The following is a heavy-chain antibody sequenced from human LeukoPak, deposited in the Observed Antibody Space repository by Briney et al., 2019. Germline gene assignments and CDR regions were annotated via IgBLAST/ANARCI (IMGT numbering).Heavy chain of an antibody. CDR1: GFTFSFYN. CDR2: ISRDSITT. J-gene: IGHJ4*02. Sequence: AGGSLRLSCAASGFTFSFYNINWVRQAPGKGLEWVSNISRDSITTYYADSVKGRFTISRDNAKNSLYLQMNSLRDEDTAVYFCARDLLDYWGQGTLVTVSS. V-gene: IGHV3-48*02. CDR3: ARDLLDY.